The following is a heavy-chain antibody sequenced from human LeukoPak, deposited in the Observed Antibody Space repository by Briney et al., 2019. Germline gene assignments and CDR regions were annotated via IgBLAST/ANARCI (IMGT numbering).Heavy chain of an antibody. CDR2: IKNKRGSYTA. CDR3: GRDTATALDY. J-gene: IGHJ4*02. D-gene: IGHD2-21*02. V-gene: IGHV3-72*01. CDR1: GFIVSSNY. Sequence: GGSLRLSCAASGFIVSSNYMSWVRQAPGKGLDWVGRIKNKRGSYTADYAASVKGRFTISRDDSQNSLYLQMNSLKTEDTAVYYCGRDTATALDYWGQGTLVTVSS.